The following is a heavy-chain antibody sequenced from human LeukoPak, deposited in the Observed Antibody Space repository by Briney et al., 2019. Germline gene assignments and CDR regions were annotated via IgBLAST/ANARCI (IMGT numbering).Heavy chain of an antibody. Sequence: PGGSLRLSCAAYGFTLSSYYMHWVRQAPGKGLEWVTFIWYDGSNKYYADSVKGRFTISRDNSKNTLYLQMNSLRAEDTAAYYCARGFDSSSGIDYWGQGTLVTVSS. CDR1: GFTLSSYY. CDR3: ARGFDSSSGIDY. CDR2: IWYDGSNK. J-gene: IGHJ4*02. V-gene: IGHV3-33*01. D-gene: IGHD6-13*01.